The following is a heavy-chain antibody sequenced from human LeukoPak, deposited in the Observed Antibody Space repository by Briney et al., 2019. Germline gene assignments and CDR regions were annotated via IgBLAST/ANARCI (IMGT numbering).Heavy chain of an antibody. J-gene: IGHJ4*02. CDR3: AKGRRVDADDHFDY. CDR1: GFTFSDYY. V-gene: IGHV3-11*01. D-gene: IGHD1-1*01. CDR2: ISSSGSTI. Sequence: GGSLRLSCAASGFTFSDYYMSWLRQAPGKGLEWVSYISSSGSTIYYADSVKGRFTISRDNAKNSLYLQMNSLRAEDTAVYYCAKGRRVDADDHFDYWGQGTLVTVSS.